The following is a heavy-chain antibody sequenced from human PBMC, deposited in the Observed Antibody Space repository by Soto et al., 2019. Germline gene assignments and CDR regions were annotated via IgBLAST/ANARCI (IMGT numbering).Heavy chain of an antibody. CDR3: ANCISRIFYVHYYADMDV. Sequence: QVQLVQSGAEVKKPGSSVKVSCKASGGTFSSYAISWVRQAPGQGLEWMGGIIPIFGTANNAQKFQGRVTITADKSTRTAYMEISSMRSEDTAVYYCANCISRIFYVHYYADMDVWSQGTTVTVSS. V-gene: IGHV1-69*14. CDR2: IIPIFGTA. D-gene: IGHD2-2*01. J-gene: IGHJ6*02. CDR1: GGTFSSYA.